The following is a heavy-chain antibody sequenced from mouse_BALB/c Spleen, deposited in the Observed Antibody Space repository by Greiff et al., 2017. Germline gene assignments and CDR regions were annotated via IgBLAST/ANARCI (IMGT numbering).Heavy chain of an antibody. V-gene: IGHV5-12-1*01. D-gene: IGHD2-14*01. CDR3: ARHEGYDGAVDY. CDR2: ISSGGGST. J-gene: IGHJ4*01. Sequence: EVQLQESGGGLVKPGGSLKLSCSASGFAFSSYDMSWVRQTPEKRLEWVAYISSGGGSTYYPDTVKGRFTLSRDNAKNTLYLQMSSLKSEDTTMYYCARHEGYDGAVDYWGQGTSVTVSS. CDR1: GFAFSSYD.